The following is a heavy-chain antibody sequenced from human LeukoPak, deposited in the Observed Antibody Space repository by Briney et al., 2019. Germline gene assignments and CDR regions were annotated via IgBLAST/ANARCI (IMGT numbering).Heavy chain of an antibody. CDR3: ARLGSGSNY. J-gene: IGHJ4*02. CDR1: GDSVSSNSAA. D-gene: IGHD3-10*01. Sequence: SQTLSLTCAISGDSVSSNSAAWIWIRQSPTRGLEWLGRTYYRSKWYTEYAVSVKSRITINPDTSKNQFSLQLSSVNPEDTAVYYCARLGSGSNYWGQGTLVTVSS. CDR2: TYYRSKWYT. V-gene: IGHV6-1*01.